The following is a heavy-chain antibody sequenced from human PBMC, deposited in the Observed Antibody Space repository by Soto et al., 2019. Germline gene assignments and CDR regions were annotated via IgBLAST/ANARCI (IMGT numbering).Heavy chain of an antibody. CDR1: GFSLSNAKMG. CDR3: ARISRDGYNYLDY. D-gene: IGHD5-12*01. CDR2: IFSNDEK. V-gene: IGHV2-26*01. Sequence: QVTLKESGPVLVKPTETLTLTCTVSGFSLSNAKMGVTWIRQPPGKALEWLAHIFSNDEKSYSTSLKSRLTLAKDTSKIQVVLTMTNLAPVDTATYYCARISRDGYNYLDYWGQGTLVTVSS. J-gene: IGHJ4*02.